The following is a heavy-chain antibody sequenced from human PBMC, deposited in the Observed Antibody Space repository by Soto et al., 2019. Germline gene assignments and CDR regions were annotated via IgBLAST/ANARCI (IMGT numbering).Heavy chain of an antibody. V-gene: IGHV1-3*01. CDR3: ARGHLAVVPVASWFYYMDV. CDR1: GYTFTNHA. J-gene: IGHJ6*03. CDR2: INAGNGNT. D-gene: IGHD2-2*01. Sequence: ASVKVSCKASGYTFTNHAVHWVRQAPGQRLEWMGWINAGNGNTRFSQNLQGRVTITRDTSARTVYMELSSLRSEDTAVYYCARGHLAVVPVASWFYYMDVWGKGTTVTVS.